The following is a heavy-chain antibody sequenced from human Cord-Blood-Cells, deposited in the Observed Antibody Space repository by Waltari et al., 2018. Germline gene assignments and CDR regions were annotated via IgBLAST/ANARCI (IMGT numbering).Heavy chain of an antibody. CDR2: IYHSGST. CDR3: ARAIYYDSSGYYYYFDY. D-gene: IGHD3-22*01. V-gene: IGHV4-4*02. Sequence: QVQLQESGPGLVKPSGTLSLTCAVSGGSISSSNLWSWVRQPPGKGLEWIGEIYHSGSTNYNPSLKSRVTISVDKSKNQFSLKLSSVTAADTAVYYCARAIYYDSSGYYYYFDYWGQGTLVTVSS. J-gene: IGHJ4*02. CDR1: GGSISSSNL.